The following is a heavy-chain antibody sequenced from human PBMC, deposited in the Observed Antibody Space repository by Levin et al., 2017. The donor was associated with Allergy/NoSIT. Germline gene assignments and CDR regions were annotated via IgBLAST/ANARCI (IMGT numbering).Heavy chain of an antibody. CDR1: GIAFSTYS. V-gene: IGHV3-48*02. CDR3: ASDVCDGVGCYLDLEY. Sequence: GGSLRLSCAASGIAFSTYSMNWVRQAPGKGLEWVSYIGTGFTTGVSTIYYADSVKGRFTISRDNAKDSLFLQMNSLRDEDTAVYYCASDVCDGVGCYLDLEYWGQGTLVTVSS. D-gene: IGHD2-15*01. CDR2: IGTGFTTGVSTI. J-gene: IGHJ4*02.